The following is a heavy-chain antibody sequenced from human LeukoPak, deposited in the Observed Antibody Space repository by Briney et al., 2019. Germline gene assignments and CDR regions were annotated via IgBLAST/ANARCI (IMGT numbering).Heavy chain of an antibody. Sequence: SETLSLTCTVSSGSIGSSSNYWGWIRQAPGKGLEWLGNVYYSGSTFYNPSLKSRVTISVDTSKNQFSLKLRSVTAADTAIYYCARASTNVVFGNWFDPWGQGTLVTVSS. CDR3: ARASTNVVFGNWFDP. CDR2: VYYSGST. V-gene: IGHV4-39*01. D-gene: IGHD2-8*01. J-gene: IGHJ5*02. CDR1: SGSIGSSSNY.